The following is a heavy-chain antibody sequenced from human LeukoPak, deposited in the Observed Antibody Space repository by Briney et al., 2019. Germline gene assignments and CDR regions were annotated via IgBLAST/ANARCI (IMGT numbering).Heavy chain of an antibody. Sequence: GGSLRLSCAASGFTFSSHSMTWVRQAPGKGLEWVSSLDSSSTHIYYADSVKGRFTISRDNAKKSLYLQMNSLRAEDTAVYYCARRTWDSSGYTTPDYWGQGTLVTVSS. D-gene: IGHD3-22*01. CDR3: ARRTWDSSGYTTPDY. J-gene: IGHJ4*02. V-gene: IGHV3-21*01. CDR1: GFTFSSHS. CDR2: LDSSSTHI.